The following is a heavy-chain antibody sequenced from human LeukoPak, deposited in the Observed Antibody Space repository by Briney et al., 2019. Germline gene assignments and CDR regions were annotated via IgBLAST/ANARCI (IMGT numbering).Heavy chain of an antibody. D-gene: IGHD3-10*01. J-gene: IGHJ5*02. Sequence: ASVKVSCKASGYTFTDYYMHWVRQAPGQGLEWMGWINPNSGGTNYAQKFQGRVTMTRDTSISTAYMELSRLRSDDTAVYYCARGGYYGSGSYYNRNWFDPWGQGTLVTVSS. CDR3: ARGGYYGSGSYYNRNWFDP. CDR1: GYTFTDYY. V-gene: IGHV1-2*02. CDR2: INPNSGGT.